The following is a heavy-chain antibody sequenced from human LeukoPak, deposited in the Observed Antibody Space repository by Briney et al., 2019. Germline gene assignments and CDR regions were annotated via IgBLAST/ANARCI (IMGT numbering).Heavy chain of an antibody. Sequence: SQTLSLTCTVSGGSISSGSYYWSWIRQPAGKGLEWIVRIYTSGSTNYNPSLKSRVTISVDTSKNQFSLKLSSVTAADTAVYYCAREYCSSTSCYKNYYYMDVWGKGTTVTVSS. CDR2: IYTSGST. CDR1: GGSISSGSYY. CDR3: AREYCSSTSCYKNYYYMDV. J-gene: IGHJ6*03. D-gene: IGHD2-2*02. V-gene: IGHV4-61*02.